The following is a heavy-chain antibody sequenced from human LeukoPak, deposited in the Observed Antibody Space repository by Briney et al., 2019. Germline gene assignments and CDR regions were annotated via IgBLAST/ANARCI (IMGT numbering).Heavy chain of an antibody. CDR3: ARGHSSGWYNWFDP. J-gene: IGHJ5*02. CDR2: INPNSGGT. D-gene: IGHD6-19*01. Sequence: GASVKVSCKASGYTFTGYYMHWVRQAPGQGLEWMGWINPNSGGTNYAQKFQGRVTMIRDTSISTAYMELSRLRSDDTAVYYCARGHSSGWYNWFDPWGQGTLVTVSS. CDR1: GYTFTGYY. V-gene: IGHV1-2*02.